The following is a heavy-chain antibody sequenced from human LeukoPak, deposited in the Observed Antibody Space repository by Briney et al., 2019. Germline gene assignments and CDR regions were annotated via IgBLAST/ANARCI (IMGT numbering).Heavy chain of an antibody. CDR3: ARDLITMGSVGY. Sequence: GGSLRLSCAASGFTFSSYWMSWVRQAPGKGLEWVANIKKDGSEKYYVDSVKGRFTISRDNAKTSLYLHMNSLRAEDTAVYYCARDLITMGSVGYWGQGTLVTVSS. CDR2: IKKDGSEK. V-gene: IGHV3-7*01. J-gene: IGHJ4*02. CDR1: GFTFSSYW. D-gene: IGHD3-10*01.